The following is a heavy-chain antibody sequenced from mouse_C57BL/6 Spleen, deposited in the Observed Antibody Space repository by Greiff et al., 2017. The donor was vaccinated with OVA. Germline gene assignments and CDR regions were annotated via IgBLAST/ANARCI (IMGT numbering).Heavy chain of an antibody. CDR2: INPNYGTT. CDR3: ARDWDGGDY. D-gene: IGHD4-1*01. V-gene: IGHV1-39*01. Sequence: EVQLQQSGPELVKPGASVKISCKASGYSFTDYNMHWVQQSPGKSLEWIGVINPNYGTTSYNQKFKGKATLTVDQYSSTAYRQLNSLTSEDYAVYYCARDWDGGDYWGQGTTLTVSS. CDR1: GYSFTDYN. J-gene: IGHJ2*01.